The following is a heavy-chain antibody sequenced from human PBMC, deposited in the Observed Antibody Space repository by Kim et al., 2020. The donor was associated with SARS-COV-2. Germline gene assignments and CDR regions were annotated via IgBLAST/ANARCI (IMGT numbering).Heavy chain of an antibody. CDR3: ARSDPDYVWGSYRYTSRNYGMDV. CDR1: GFTFSSYA. Sequence: GGSLRLSCAASGFTFSSYAMHWVRQAPGKGLEWVAVISYDGSNKYYADSVKGRFTISRDNSKNTLYLQMNSLRAEDTAVYYCARSDPDYVWGSYRYTSRNYGMDVWGQGTTVTVSS. J-gene: IGHJ6*02. CDR2: ISYDGSNK. D-gene: IGHD3-16*02. V-gene: IGHV3-30*04.